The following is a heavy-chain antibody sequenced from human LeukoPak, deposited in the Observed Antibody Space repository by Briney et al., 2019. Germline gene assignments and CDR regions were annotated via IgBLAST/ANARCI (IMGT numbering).Heavy chain of an antibody. CDR1: GGSISSYY. CDR2: IYYSGST. D-gene: IGHD6-13*01. Sequence: SETLSLTCTVSGGSISSYYWSWIRQPPGKGLEWIGYIYYSGSTNYNPSPKSRVTISVDTSKNQFSLKLSSVTAADTAVYYCASSPTFAGLYYFDYWGQGTLVTVSS. CDR3: ASSPTFAGLYYFDY. J-gene: IGHJ4*02. V-gene: IGHV4-59*01.